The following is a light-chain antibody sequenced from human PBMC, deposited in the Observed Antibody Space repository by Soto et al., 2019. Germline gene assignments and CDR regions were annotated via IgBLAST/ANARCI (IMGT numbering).Light chain of an antibody. V-gene: IGLV1-40*01. J-gene: IGLJ2*01. CDR3: QSYDSSLRDVL. Sequence: QPVLTQPPSVSGAPGQRVTISCTGSSSNIGAGHDVHWYQQVPGTAPKLLIYGNSNRPSGVPDRVSGSKSGTSASLAITGLQAEDEADYYCQSYDSSLRDVLFGGGTQLTVL. CDR2: GNS. CDR1: SSNIGAGHD.